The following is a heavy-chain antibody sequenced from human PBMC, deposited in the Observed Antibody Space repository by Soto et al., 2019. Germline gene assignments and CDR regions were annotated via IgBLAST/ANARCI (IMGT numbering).Heavy chain of an antibody. J-gene: IGHJ4*02. CDR3: GRGRSGQLVVFY. CDR1: GYTFTGHY. V-gene: IGHV1-2*02. CDR2: IGPASGDT. Sequence: ASVKVSCKASGYTFTGHYIHWVRQAPGQGPGWMGEIGPASGDTRYAQKFQGRVTMTRDTSITTVYMELNNLSPDDTAVYYCGRGRSGQLVVFYWGQRTPVTVSS. D-gene: IGHD3-10*01.